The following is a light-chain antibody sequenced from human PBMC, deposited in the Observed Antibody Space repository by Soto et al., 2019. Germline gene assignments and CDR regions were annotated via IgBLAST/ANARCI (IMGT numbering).Light chain of an antibody. J-gene: IGLJ3*02. CDR2: STN. CDR3: VLYMGSGISV. CDR1: SGSVSTSYY. V-gene: IGLV8-61*01. Sequence: QTVVTQEPSFSVSPGRTVTLTCGLSSGSVSTSYYPSWYQQTPGQAPRTLIYSTNTRSSGVPDRFSGSILGNKAALTITGAQADDESDYYCVLYMGSGISVFGGGTKLTFL.